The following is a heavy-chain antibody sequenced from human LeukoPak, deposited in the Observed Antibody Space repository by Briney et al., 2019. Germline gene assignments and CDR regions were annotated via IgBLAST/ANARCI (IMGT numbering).Heavy chain of an antibody. CDR2: ISSSSSII. CDR1: GFTFSSYS. J-gene: IGHJ4*02. CDR3: VRGRSTAMGVDY. D-gene: IGHD5-18*01. Sequence: GGSLRLSCAASGFTFSSYSMNWVRQAPGKGPEWVSYISSSSSIIYYADSVKGRFTISRDNAKNSLYLQMNSLRAEDTAVYYCVRGRSTAMGVDYWGQGTLVTVSS. V-gene: IGHV3-48*04.